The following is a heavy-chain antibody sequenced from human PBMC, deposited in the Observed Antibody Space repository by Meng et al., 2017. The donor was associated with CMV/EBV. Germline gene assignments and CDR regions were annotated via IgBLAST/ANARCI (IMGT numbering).Heavy chain of an antibody. V-gene: IGHV1-46*01. J-gene: IGHJ4*02. CDR1: GYTVTSYY. Sequence: VQVVQYGGGVKKAGASVKVSCKASGYTVTSYYMHWVRQGPGQGLEWMGIINPSGGSTSYAQKFQGRVTMTRDTSTSTVYMVLSSLRSEDTAVYYCALAEYSSSLFDYWGQGTLVTVSS. CDR3: ALAEYSSSLFDY. D-gene: IGHD6-13*01. CDR2: INPSGGST.